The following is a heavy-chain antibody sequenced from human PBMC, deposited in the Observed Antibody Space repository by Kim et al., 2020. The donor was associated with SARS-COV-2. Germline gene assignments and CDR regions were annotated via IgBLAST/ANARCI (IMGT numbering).Heavy chain of an antibody. Sequence: TNCTPALKGRVTMSVDTSKNQFSLKLSSVTAADTAVYYCARETTGSGYDHWGQGTLVTVSS. J-gene: IGHJ4*02. CDR2: T. CDR3: ARETTGSGYDH. D-gene: IGHD3-3*01. V-gene: IGHV4-4*07.